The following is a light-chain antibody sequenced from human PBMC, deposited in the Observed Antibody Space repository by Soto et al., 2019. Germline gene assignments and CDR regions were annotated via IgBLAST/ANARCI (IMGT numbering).Light chain of an antibody. CDR2: GTS. CDR1: QSVASSY. J-gene: IGKJ1*01. Sequence: EFLLTQSPGTLSLSPEERATLSCRASQSVASSYLGWYQQKLGQAPRLLIYGTSSRATGVPDRFSGSGSGTDFTLTISRLEPEDFAVYYCQQYVNSRWTFGRGTKVDIK. CDR3: QQYVNSRWT. V-gene: IGKV3-20*01.